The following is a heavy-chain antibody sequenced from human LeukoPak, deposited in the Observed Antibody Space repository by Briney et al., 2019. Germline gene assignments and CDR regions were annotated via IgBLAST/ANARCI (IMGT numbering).Heavy chain of an antibody. CDR3: ARDSEGYIDY. CDR1: GYTCTSYG. V-gene: IGHV1-18*01. CDR2: ISTYNGNT. J-gene: IGHJ4*02. D-gene: IGHD6-13*01. Sequence: ASVKVSCKASGYTCTSYGISWVRQAPGQGLEWMGWISTYNGNTNYAQKLQGRVTMATDTSTSTAYMELRSLRSDDTAVYYCARDSEGYIDYWGQGTLVTVSS.